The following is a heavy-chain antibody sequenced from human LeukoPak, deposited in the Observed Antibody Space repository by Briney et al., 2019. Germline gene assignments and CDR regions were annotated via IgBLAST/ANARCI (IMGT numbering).Heavy chain of an antibody. CDR2: IHYSGST. J-gene: IGHJ4*02. Sequence: KPSETLSLTCTVSGGSISSYYWSWVRQPPGKGLEWIGYIHYSGSTNYNPSLKSRVTISVDPSKNQFSLKLSSVTAADTAVYYCARVSPRTWFGESLAGFDYWGQGTLVTVSS. V-gene: IGHV4-59*01. D-gene: IGHD3-10*01. CDR1: GGSISSYY. CDR3: ARVSPRTWFGESLAGFDY.